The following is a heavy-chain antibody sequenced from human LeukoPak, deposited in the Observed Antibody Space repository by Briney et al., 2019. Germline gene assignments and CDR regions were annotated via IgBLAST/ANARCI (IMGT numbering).Heavy chain of an antibody. J-gene: IGHJ4*02. V-gene: IGHV1-69*04. CDR3: ARGQLRREFPDY. Sequence: ASVKVSCKASGGTFSSYAISWVRQAPGQGLEWMGRIIPILGVANYAQKFQGRVTITADKSTSTAYMEPSSLRSEDTAVYYCARGQLRREFPDYWGQGNLVTVSS. CDR1: GGTFSSYA. D-gene: IGHD3-10*01. CDR2: IIPILGVA.